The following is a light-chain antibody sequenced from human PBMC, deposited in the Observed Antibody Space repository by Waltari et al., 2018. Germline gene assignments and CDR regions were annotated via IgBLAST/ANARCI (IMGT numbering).Light chain of an antibody. CDR3: QQYESHSPNI. Sequence: DIQMTQSPSTLSASVGDRVTITCRASQSVGRWLAWYQQKPGTAPKLLVYDVSTLGSGVSSRFSGSGSGTEFTLTISSLQPDDFATYYCQQYESHSPNIFGQGTKLEIK. J-gene: IGKJ2*01. CDR1: QSVGRW. V-gene: IGKV1-5*01. CDR2: DVS.